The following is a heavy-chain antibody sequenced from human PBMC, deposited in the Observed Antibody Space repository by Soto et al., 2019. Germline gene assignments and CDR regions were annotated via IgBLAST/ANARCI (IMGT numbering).Heavy chain of an antibody. Sequence: GGSLRLSCAASGFTFSSYGMHWVRQAPGKGLEWVAVISYDGSNKYYADSVKGRFTISRDNSKNTLYLQMNSLRAEDTAVYYCAKDPGLVSGWYLSWFDPWGQGTLVTVSS. CDR2: ISYDGSNK. D-gene: IGHD6-19*01. CDR1: GFTFSSYG. J-gene: IGHJ5*02. CDR3: AKDPGLVSGWYLSWFDP. V-gene: IGHV3-30*18.